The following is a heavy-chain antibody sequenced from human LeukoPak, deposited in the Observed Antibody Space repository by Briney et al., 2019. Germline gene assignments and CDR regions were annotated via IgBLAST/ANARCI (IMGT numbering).Heavy chain of an antibody. Sequence: SETLSLTCAVYGGAFSGYYWSWIRQPPGKGLEWIEESNHSGRTNFNPSLKSRVTISVDTSKNQFSLKLNSVTAADTAVYYCARGAAAALWYYFDYWGQGTLVTVSS. J-gene: IGHJ4*02. D-gene: IGHD6-13*01. CDR1: GGAFSGYY. V-gene: IGHV4-34*01. CDR3: ARGAAAALWYYFDY. CDR2: SNHSGRT.